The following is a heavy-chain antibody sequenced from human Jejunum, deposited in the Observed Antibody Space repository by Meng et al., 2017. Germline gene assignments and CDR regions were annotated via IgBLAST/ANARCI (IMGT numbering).Heavy chain of an antibody. D-gene: IGHD3-9*01. CDR2: IHPSGRT. Sequence: QVQLCQGGDGLLKPPETLSPPCAVYGGSFSDHYLTWIRQPPGKGLEWIGEIHPSGRTYYSPSLQSRVTITLDTSKNQFSLTLNSVTAADTAVYYCARGDDWAKSGNFWGQGTLVTVSS. CDR1: GGSFSDHY. CDR3: ARGDDWAKSGNF. V-gene: IGHV4-34*01. J-gene: IGHJ4*02.